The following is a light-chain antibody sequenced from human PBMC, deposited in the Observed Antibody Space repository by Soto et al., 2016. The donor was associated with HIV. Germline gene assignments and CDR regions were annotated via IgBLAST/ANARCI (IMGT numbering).Light chain of an antibody. V-gene: IGLV3-21*03. CDR3: QVWDNRSDLYV. J-gene: IGLJ1*01. CDR2: DDA. CDR1: NIESKS. Sequence: SYVLTQPPSVSVAPGKTASITCGGDNIESKSVHWYQQKPGQAPVLVVYDDADRPSGIPERFSGSNSGNTATLTISRVEAGDEADYYCQVWDNRSDLYVFGTGTKVTV.